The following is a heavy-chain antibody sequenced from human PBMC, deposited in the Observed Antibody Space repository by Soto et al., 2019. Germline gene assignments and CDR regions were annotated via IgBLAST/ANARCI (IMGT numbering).Heavy chain of an antibody. V-gene: IGHV2-5*02. CDR2: IYWDDDK. Sequence: GSGPTLVNPTQTLTLTCTFSGFSLTTSGVGVGWIRQPPGKALEWLAIIYWDDDKRYSPSLKSRLTISKDTSKNQVVLTMTNMDPVDTGTYYCAHRQKAVAVAAYYFDYWGQGTLVTVSS. D-gene: IGHD6-19*01. CDR3: AHRQKAVAVAAYYFDY. J-gene: IGHJ4*02. CDR1: GFSLTTSGVG.